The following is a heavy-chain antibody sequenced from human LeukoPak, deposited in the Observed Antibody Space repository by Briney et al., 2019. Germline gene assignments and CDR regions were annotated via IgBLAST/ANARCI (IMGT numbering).Heavy chain of an antibody. CDR3: ARGYSSGWYYFDY. CDR1: GGSFSGYY. V-gene: IGHV4-34*01. Sequence: SETLSLTCAVYGGSFSGYYWSWIRQPPGKGLEWIGEINHSGSTNYNPSLKSRVTISVDTSKNQFSLKLSSVTAADTAVYYCARGYSSGWYYFDYWGQGTLVTVSS. J-gene: IGHJ4*02. D-gene: IGHD6-19*01. CDR2: INHSGST.